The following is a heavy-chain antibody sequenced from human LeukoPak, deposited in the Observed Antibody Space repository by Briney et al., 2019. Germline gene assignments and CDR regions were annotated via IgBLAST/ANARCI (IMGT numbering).Heavy chain of an antibody. CDR2: ISSSSSYI. D-gene: IGHD7-27*01. J-gene: IGHJ4*02. CDR1: GFTFSSYS. CDR3: ARDRSWGLGY. V-gene: IGHV3-21*01. Sequence: GGSLRLSCAASGFTFSSYSMNWVRQAPGKGLEWVSPISSSSSYIYYADSVKGRFTISRDNAKNSLYLQMNSLRAEDTAVYYCARDRSWGLGYWGQGTLVTVSS.